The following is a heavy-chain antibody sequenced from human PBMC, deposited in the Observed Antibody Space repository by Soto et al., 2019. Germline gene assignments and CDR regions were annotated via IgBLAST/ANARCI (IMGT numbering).Heavy chain of an antibody. J-gene: IGHJ4*02. D-gene: IGHD1-26*01. V-gene: IGHV3-7*03. CDR3: TNDKFSGNYYVRGITYYFEY. CDR2: IKQDESEK. CDR1: EYTFRNYA. Sequence: GASVKVSFKASEYTFRNYAISWVRQAPGKGLEWVANIKQDESEKNYADSVKGRFTISRDNAKNSLYLQMNSLRAEDTAVYYCTNDKFSGNYYVRGITYYFEYWGQGTLVTVS.